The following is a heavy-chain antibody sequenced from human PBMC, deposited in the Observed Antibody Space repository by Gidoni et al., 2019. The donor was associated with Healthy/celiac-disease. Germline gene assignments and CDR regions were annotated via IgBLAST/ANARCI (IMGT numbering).Heavy chain of an antibody. Sequence: QVQLQQWGAVLLKPSETLSLTFAVYGGSFSGYYWRWIRQPPGKGLEWIGEINHSGSTNYNPSLKSRVTISVDTSKNQFSLKLSSVTAADTAVYYCARGWGSLRYFDWLSSYYFDYWGQGTLVTVSS. CDR3: ARGWGSLRYFDWLSSYYFDY. CDR2: INHSGST. D-gene: IGHD3-9*01. J-gene: IGHJ4*02. CDR1: GGSFSGYY. V-gene: IGHV4-34*01.